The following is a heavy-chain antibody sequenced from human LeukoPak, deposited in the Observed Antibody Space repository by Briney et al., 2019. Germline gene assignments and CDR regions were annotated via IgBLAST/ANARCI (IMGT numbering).Heavy chain of an antibody. J-gene: IGHJ4*02. CDR1: GWSFSGYY. V-gene: IGHV4-34*01. D-gene: IGHD2-2*01. CDR3: ARRGYCSSTSCYAFGY. Sequence: TSETLSLTCAVYGWSFSGYYWSWIRQPPGKGLEWIGEINHSGSTNYNPSLKSRVTISVDTSKNQFSLKLSSVTAADTAVYYCARRGYCSSTSCYAFGYWGQGTLVTVSS. CDR2: INHSGST.